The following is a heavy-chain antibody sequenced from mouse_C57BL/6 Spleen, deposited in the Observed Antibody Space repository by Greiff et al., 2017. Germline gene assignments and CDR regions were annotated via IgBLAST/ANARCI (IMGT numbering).Heavy chain of an antibody. CDR3: ATYSNSAWFAY. CDR2: IYPRDGST. J-gene: IGHJ3*01. Sequence: VQLQESGPELVKPGASVKLSCKASGYTFTSYDINWVKQRPGQGLEWIGWIYPRDGSTKYNEKFKGKATLTVDTSSSTAYMELHSLTSEDSAVYFCATYSNSAWFAYWGQGTLVTVSA. CDR1: GYTFTSYD. D-gene: IGHD2-5*01. V-gene: IGHV1-85*01.